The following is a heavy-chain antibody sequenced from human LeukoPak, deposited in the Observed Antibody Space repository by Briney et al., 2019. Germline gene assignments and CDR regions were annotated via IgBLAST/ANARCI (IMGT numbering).Heavy chain of an antibody. J-gene: IGHJ4*02. CDR1: GYSLTSYW. D-gene: IGHD2-2*01. Sequence: EPLKISCKGSGYSLTSYWIGWVRQMPGKGLEWMGIIYPGDSDTRYSPSFQGQVTISADKSISTAYLQWSSLKASDTAMYYCARRHCSTTSCYLIWGQGTLVTVSS. V-gene: IGHV5-51*01. CDR3: ARRHCSTTSCYLI. CDR2: IYPGDSDT.